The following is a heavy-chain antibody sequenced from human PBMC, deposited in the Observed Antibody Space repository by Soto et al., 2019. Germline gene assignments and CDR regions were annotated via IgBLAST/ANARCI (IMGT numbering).Heavy chain of an antibody. V-gene: IGHV4-31*02. Sequence: PSETLSLTCSVSGGSINSDGHYWSWIRQVPGKGLEWLGYIYSSGSSDYNPSLKSRLTISLDTSKNQFSLRVISLTAADTAVYYCAADTPNDDLGDYSAALDIWGPGTMVTVSS. CDR1: GGSINSDGHY. CDR3: AADTPNDDLGDYSAALDI. D-gene: IGHD4-17*01. J-gene: IGHJ3*02. CDR2: IYSSGSS.